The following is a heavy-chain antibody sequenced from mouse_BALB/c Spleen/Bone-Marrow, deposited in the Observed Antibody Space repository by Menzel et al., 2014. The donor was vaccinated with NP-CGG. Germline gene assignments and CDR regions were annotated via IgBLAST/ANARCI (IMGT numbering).Heavy chain of an antibody. CDR3: ARKGAMITHYYAMDY. D-gene: IGHD2-4*01. CDR2: ISNGSSTI. V-gene: IGHV5-17*02. CDR1: GFTFSSFG. J-gene: IGHJ4*01. Sequence: EVQGVESGGGLVQPGGSRKLSCAASGFTFSSFGMHWVRQAPEKWPEWVAYISNGSSTIYYADTVKGRFTISRDNPKNTLFLQMTSLRSEDTAMYYCARKGAMITHYYAMDYWGQGTSVTVSS.